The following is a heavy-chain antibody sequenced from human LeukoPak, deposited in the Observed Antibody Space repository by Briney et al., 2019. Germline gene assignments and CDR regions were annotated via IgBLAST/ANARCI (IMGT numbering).Heavy chain of an antibody. CDR2: IYHNGNR. D-gene: IGHD1-26*01. V-gene: IGHV4-38-2*01. CDR3: ARLFGSGSYKPPASTDY. CDR1: GYSISSGFY. J-gene: IGHJ4*02. Sequence: PSETLSLTCAVSGYSISSGFYWAWIRQPPGKGLKWIATIYHNGNRFYNPSLRSRVSISVDTSENVFSLNLSSVAAADTAVYYCARLFGSGSYKPPASTDYWGQGTLVTVSS.